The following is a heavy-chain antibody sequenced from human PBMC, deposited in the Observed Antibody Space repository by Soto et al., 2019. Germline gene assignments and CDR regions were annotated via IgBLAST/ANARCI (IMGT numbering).Heavy chain of an antibody. Sequence: GASVKVSCKVSGYTLTELSMHWVRQAPGKGLEWMGGFDPEDGETIYAQKFQGRVTMTEDTSTDTAYMELSSLRSEDTAVYYCATVGNWNFYYYYYGMDVWRQRTTVTVSS. CDR2: FDPEDGET. CDR1: GYTLTELS. D-gene: IGHD1-7*01. J-gene: IGHJ6*02. CDR3: ATVGNWNFYYYYYGMDV. V-gene: IGHV1-24*01.